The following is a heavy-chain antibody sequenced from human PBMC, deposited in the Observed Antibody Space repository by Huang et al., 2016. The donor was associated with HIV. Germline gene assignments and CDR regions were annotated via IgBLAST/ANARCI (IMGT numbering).Heavy chain of an antibody. V-gene: IGHV5-51*01. D-gene: IGHD3-22*01. CDR3: ARRIGSPSFYYGLDV. CDR2: IYPGDSDT. J-gene: IGHJ6*02. CDR1: GFRFRSNW. Sequence: EVQLVQSGAEVKKPGESLKISCKGSGFRFRSNWIGWVRQMPGKGREWLGCIYPGDSDTRYSPSVQGQVTIAADKSINTAYLEWSSLKASDTAMYYCARRIGSPSFYYGLDVWGQGTTVTVSS.